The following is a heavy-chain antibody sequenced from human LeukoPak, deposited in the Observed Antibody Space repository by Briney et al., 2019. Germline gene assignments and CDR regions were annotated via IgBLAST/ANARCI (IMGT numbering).Heavy chain of an antibody. D-gene: IGHD3-22*01. CDR2: IIPIFGTA. Sequence: SSVKVSCKASGGTFSSYAISWVRQAPGQGLEWMGRIIPIFGTANYAQKFRGRVTITTDESTSTAYMELSSLRSEDTAVYYCARSRGYYYDSSGYNWFDPWGQGTLVTVSS. CDR3: ARSRGYYYDSSGYNWFDP. J-gene: IGHJ5*02. CDR1: GGTFSSYA. V-gene: IGHV1-69*05.